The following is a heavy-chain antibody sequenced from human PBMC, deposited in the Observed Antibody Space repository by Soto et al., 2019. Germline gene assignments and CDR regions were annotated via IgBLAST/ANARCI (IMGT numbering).Heavy chain of an antibody. J-gene: IGHJ4*02. CDR1: GGSISSGDYY. V-gene: IGHV4-30-4*01. Sequence: SETLSLTCTVSGGSISSGDYYWSWIRQPPGKGLEWIGYIYYSGSTYYNPSLKSRVTISVDTSKNQFSLKLSSVTAADTAVYYCAGAPVWVATSMIFDYWGQGTLVTVSS. CDR3: AGAPVWVATSMIFDY. CDR2: IYYSGST. D-gene: IGHD5-12*01.